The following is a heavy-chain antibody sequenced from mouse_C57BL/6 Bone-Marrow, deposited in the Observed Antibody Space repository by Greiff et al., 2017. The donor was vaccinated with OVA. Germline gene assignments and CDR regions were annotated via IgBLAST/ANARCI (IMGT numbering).Heavy chain of an antibody. V-gene: IGHV5-9-1*02. D-gene: IGHD2-12*01. CDR3: TRDDDADAMDY. CDR2: ISSGGDYI. CDR1: GFTFSSYA. Sequence: DVMLVESGEGLVKPGGSLKLSCAASGFTFSSYAMSWVRQTPEKRLEWVAYISSGGDYIYYADTVKGRFTISRDNARNTLYLQMSSLKSEDTAMYYCTRDDDADAMDYWGQGTSVTVSS. J-gene: IGHJ4*01.